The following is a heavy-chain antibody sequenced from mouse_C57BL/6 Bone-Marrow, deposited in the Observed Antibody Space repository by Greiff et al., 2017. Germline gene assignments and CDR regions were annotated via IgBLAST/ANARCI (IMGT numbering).Heavy chain of an antibody. D-gene: IGHD1-1*01. V-gene: IGHV1-64*01. CDR3: ARQGTTVVAKGYCDV. CDR1: GYTFTSYW. J-gene: IGHJ1*03. Sequence: QVQLQQPGAELVKPGASVKLSCKASGYTFTSYWMHWVKQRPGQGLEWIGMIHPNSGSTNYNEKFKSKATLTVDKSSSTAYMQLSSLTSEDSAVYYCARQGTTVVAKGYCDVWGTGTTVTVSS. CDR2: IHPNSGST.